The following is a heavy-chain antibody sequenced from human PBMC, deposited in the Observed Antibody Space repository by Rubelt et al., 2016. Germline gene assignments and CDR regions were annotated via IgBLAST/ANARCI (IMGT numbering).Heavy chain of an antibody. CDR1: GGSFSGYY. V-gene: IGHV4-34*01. CDR3: ARGDIAARLQY. D-gene: IGHD6-6*01. CDR2: IYYSGTT. J-gene: IGHJ4*02. Sequence: QVQLQQWGAGLLKPSETLSLTCAVYGGSFSGYYWSWIRQPPGKGLEWIANIYYSGTTYYNPSLKSRVTISGDTSKSQFSRKVNSVTAADTAVYYCARGDIAARLQYWGQGTLVTVSS.